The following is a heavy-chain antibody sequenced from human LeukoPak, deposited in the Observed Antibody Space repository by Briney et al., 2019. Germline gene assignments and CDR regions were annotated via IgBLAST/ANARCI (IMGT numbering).Heavy chain of an antibody. Sequence: SETLSLTCTVSGGSISSGSYYWSWIRQPAGKGLEWIGRIYTSGSTNYNPSLKSRVTISVDTSKNQFSLKLSSVTAADKAVYYCASTDSSSWNYWGQGTLVTVSS. V-gene: IGHV4-61*02. CDR2: IYTSGST. CDR1: GGSISSGSYY. CDR3: ASTDSSSWNY. J-gene: IGHJ4*02. D-gene: IGHD6-13*01.